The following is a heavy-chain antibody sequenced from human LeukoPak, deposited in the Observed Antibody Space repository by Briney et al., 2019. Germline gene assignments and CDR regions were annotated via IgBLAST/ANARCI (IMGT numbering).Heavy chain of an antibody. V-gene: IGHV4-59*08. CDR1: GGSISSYY. CDR3: ARSRGDFWSGYPYYFDY. CDR2: IYYSGST. J-gene: IGHJ4*02. D-gene: IGHD3-3*01. Sequence: SETLSLTCTVSGGSISSYYWSWIRQPPGKGLEWIGYIYYSGSTNYNPSLKNRVTISVDTSKNQFSPKLSSVTAADTAVYYCARSRGDFWSGYPYYFDYWGQGTLVTVSS.